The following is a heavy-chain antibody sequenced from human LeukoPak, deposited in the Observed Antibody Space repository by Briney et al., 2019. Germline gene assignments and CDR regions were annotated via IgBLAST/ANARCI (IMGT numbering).Heavy chain of an antibody. D-gene: IGHD3-10*01. Sequence: SETLSLTCTVSGGSISSSSYYWGWIRQPPGKGLEWIGSIYYSGSTYYNPSLKSRVTISLDTSKNQFSLKLSSVTAADTAIYFCARGGFYGHPFDFGGQGTLVTVSS. CDR3: ARGGFYGHPFDF. CDR1: GGSISSSSYY. CDR2: IYYSGST. V-gene: IGHV4-39*07. J-gene: IGHJ4*02.